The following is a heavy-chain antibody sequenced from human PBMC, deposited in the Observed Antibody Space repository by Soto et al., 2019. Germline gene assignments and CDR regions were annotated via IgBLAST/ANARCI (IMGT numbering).Heavy chain of an antibody. V-gene: IGHV4-59*01. J-gene: IGHJ5*01. CDR3: ARHGVGAALRWFDS. CDR2: IYYSGGI. D-gene: IGHD2-15*01. Sequence: PSETLSLTCTVSGGSSSSYCWSWIRQPPGKGLEWIGCIYYSGGINYNPSLKSRVTISVDTSKNQLSLKLSSVTAADTAVYYCARHGVGAALRWFDSWGRGTLVTVSS. CDR1: GGSSSSYC.